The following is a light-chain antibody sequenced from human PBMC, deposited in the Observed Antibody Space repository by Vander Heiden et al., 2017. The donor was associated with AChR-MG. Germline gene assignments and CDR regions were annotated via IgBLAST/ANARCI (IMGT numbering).Light chain of an antibody. CDR1: TSDIDDYRY. V-gene: IGLV2-14*03. CDR3: TSYTSGKSPSVV. J-gene: IGLJ2*01. CDR2: DVT. Sequence: QSAPTQPASVSGSPGQSVTISCTGATSDIDDYRYVSWYQQHPGKAPKLIIYDVTKRPSGVSDRFSGSKSGNTASLTISGVQSEDEAIYYCTSYTSGKSPSVVFGRGTKSTVV.